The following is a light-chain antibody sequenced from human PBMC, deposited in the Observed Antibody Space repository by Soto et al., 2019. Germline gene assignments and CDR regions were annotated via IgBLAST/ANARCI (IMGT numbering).Light chain of an antibody. Sequence: EIVXTXSPGXXXXXXGEXATLSCRASQSVSSSYLAWYQQKPGQAPRLLIYGASSRATGIPDRFSGSGSGTDFTLTISRLEPEDFAVYYCQQYGSSTYTFGQGTKLEIK. CDR1: QSVSSSY. J-gene: IGKJ2*01. CDR2: GAS. CDR3: QQYGSSTYT. V-gene: IGKV3-20*01.